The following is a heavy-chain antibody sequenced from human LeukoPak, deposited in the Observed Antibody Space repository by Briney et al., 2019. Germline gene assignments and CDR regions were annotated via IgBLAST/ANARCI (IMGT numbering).Heavy chain of an antibody. Sequence: LETLSLTCTVSGGSISSFYWSWIRQPPGKGLEWIGYIYFSGSTNYNPSLKCRVTISVDTSKNQFSLKLSSVTAADTAVYYCAREAYDRALDYWGQGTLVTVSS. V-gene: IGHV4-59*01. CDR2: IYFSGST. D-gene: IGHD3-22*01. J-gene: IGHJ4*02. CDR3: AREAYDRALDY. CDR1: GGSISSFY.